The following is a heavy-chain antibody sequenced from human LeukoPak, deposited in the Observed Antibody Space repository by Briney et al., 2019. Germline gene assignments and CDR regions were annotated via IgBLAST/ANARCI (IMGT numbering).Heavy chain of an antibody. Sequence: GGSLRLSCAASGFTFSSYSMNWVRQAPGKGLEWVSYISSSSSTIYYADSVKGRFTISRDNAKNSLYLQMNSLRAEDTAVYYCARDEATGAGAFDIWGQGTMVTVSS. CDR2: ISSSSSTI. CDR3: ARDEATGAGAFDI. J-gene: IGHJ3*02. V-gene: IGHV3-48*04. CDR1: GFTFSSYS.